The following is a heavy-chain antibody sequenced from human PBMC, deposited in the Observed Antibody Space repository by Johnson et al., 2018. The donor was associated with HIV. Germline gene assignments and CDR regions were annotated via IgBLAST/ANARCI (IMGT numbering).Heavy chain of an antibody. D-gene: IGHD1-26*01. J-gene: IGHJ3*02. V-gene: IGHV3-53*02. Sequence: VQLVETGGGLIQPGGSLRLSCAASGFTVSSNYMSWVRQAPGKGLEWVSVIYSGGSTYYADPVKARFTISRDNSKNTLYLQMNSLRAEDTAVYYCARGYSGSDDAFDIWGQGTMVTVSS. CDR3: ARGYSGSDDAFDI. CDR2: IYSGGST. CDR1: GFTVSSNY.